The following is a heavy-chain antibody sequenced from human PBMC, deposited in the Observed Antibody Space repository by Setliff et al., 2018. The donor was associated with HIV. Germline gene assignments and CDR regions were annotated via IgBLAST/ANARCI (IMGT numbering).Heavy chain of an antibody. Sequence: ASVKVSCKASGYPFTAYYMHWVRQAPGQGLEWMGRIISNSGGTNYAQKFQGRVTMTRDTSISTAYRELSRLRSDDTAVYYCARGTRVGANDAFDIWGQGTMVTVS. CDR1: GYPFTAYY. CDR3: ARGTRVGANDAFDI. CDR2: IISNSGGT. V-gene: IGHV1-2*06. J-gene: IGHJ3*02. D-gene: IGHD1-26*01.